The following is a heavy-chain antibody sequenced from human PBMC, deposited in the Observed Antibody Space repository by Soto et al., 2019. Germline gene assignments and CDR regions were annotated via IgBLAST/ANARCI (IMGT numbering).Heavy chain of an antibody. CDR2: IWYDGSNK. V-gene: IGHV3-33*01. D-gene: IGHD3-10*01. Sequence: QVQLVESGGGVVQPGRSLRLSCAASGFTFSSYGMHWVRQAPGKGLEWVAVIWYDGSNKYYADSVKGRFTISRDNSKNTLYLQMNSLRAEDTAVYYCARELDMVVWYFDYWGQGTLVTVSS. J-gene: IGHJ4*02. CDR1: GFTFSSYG. CDR3: ARELDMVVWYFDY.